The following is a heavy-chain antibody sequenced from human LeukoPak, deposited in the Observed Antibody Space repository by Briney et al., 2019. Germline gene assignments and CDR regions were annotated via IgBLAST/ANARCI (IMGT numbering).Heavy chain of an antibody. CDR3: AREPAHPADY. D-gene: IGHD1-14*01. V-gene: IGHV1-2*02. Sequence: ASVKVSCKASGYTFTGYYIHWVRQAPGQGLEWMGWINPKSGDTNYAQNIQGRVTMTRDTSISTAYMELSRLRSDDTAVYYCAREPAHPADYWGQGTLVTVSS. CDR1: GYTFTGYY. J-gene: IGHJ4*02. CDR2: INPKSGDT.